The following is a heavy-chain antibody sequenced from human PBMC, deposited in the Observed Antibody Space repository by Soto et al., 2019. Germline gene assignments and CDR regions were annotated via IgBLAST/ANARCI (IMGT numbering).Heavy chain of an antibody. Sequence: ASVKVSCKASGYTFTGYYMHWVRQAPGQGLEWMGWINPNSGGTNYAQKFQGWVTMTRDTSISTAYMELSRLRSDDTAVYYWARERGGGGGLYNWFDPWGQGTLVTVSS. J-gene: IGHJ5*02. CDR2: INPNSGGT. D-gene: IGHD3-16*01. CDR1: GYTFTGYY. V-gene: IGHV1-2*04. CDR3: ARERGGGGGLYNWFDP.